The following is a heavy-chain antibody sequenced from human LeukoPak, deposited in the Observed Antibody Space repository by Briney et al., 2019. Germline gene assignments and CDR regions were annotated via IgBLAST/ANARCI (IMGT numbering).Heavy chain of an antibody. V-gene: IGHV4-4*07. CDR3: ARGGWIGYYGSGTPYYFDY. D-gene: IGHD3-10*01. J-gene: IGHJ4*02. Sequence: PSETLSLTCTVSGGSISSYYWSWIRQPAGKGLEWIGRIYTSGSTNYNPSLKSRVTMSVDTSKNQFSLKLSSVTAADTAVYYCARGGWIGYYGSGTPYYFDYWGQGTLVTVSS. CDR2: IYTSGST. CDR1: GGSISSYY.